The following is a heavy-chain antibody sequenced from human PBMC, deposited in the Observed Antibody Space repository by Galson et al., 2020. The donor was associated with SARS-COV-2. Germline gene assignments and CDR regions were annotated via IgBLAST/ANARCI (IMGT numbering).Heavy chain of an antibody. CDR2: IGTAGDT. Sequence: ASVKVSCAASGFTFSSYDMHWVRQATGKGLEWVSAIGTAGDTYYPGSVKGRFTISRENAKNSLYLQMNSLRAGDTAVYYCARVMYSSSWYPRFDYWGQGTLVTVSS. V-gene: IGHV3-13*01. CDR1: GFTFSSYD. J-gene: IGHJ4*02. D-gene: IGHD6-13*01. CDR3: ARVMYSSSWYPRFDY.